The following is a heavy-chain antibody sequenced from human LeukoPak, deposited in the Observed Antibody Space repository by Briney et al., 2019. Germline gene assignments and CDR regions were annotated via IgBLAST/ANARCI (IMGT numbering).Heavy chain of an antibody. D-gene: IGHD3/OR15-3a*01. CDR2: ISASGDMK. CDR1: GFTFSSYT. CDR3: ARHLNLDYDY. V-gene: IGHV3-23*01. J-gene: IGHJ4*02. Sequence: GGSLRLSCAASGFTFSSYTMSWVRQAPGKGLEWVSIISASGDMKYPADSVKGRFTISRDNSKKTLYLQMNSLRAEDTASYCFARHLNLDYDYWGEGALVTVSP.